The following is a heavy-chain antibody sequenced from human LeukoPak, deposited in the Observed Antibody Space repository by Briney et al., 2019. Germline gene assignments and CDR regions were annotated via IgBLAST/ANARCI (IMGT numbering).Heavy chain of an antibody. J-gene: IGHJ4*02. CDR3: ARVRGAVPAAKFDY. CDR1: GGSISSYY. V-gene: IGHV4-59*01. CDR2: IYYSGST. D-gene: IGHD2-2*01. Sequence: SETLSLTCTVSGGSISSYYWRWIRQPPGKGLEWIGYIYYSGSTNYNPSLKSRVTISVDTSKNQFSLKLSSVTAADTAVYYCARVRGAVPAAKFDYWGQGTLVTVSS.